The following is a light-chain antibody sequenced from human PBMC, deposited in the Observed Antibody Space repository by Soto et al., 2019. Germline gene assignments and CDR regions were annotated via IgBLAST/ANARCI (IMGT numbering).Light chain of an antibody. V-gene: IGKV3-11*01. Sequence: EIVLTQPPGTLSFSPGERATLSCRASQSVSSNLAWYQQNPGQAPRLLIFDASNRATGIPARFSGSGSGTDFILTNSSLEPEDFAVYYCQQHSNWPLTFGGGTKVDSK. CDR3: QQHSNWPLT. J-gene: IGKJ4*01. CDR2: DAS. CDR1: QSVSSN.